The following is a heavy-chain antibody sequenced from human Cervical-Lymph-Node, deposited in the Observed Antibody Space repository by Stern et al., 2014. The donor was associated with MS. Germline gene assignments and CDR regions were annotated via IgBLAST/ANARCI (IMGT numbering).Heavy chain of an antibody. Sequence: EVQLVQSGGGLVQPGGSLRLSCAASGFTFSTYWMHWVRQAPGKGLVWVSRIESDGSTTSYADSVKGRFTISRDNAKNTLYLQMNSLRAEDTAVYYCARAISAMVRGVTDYWGQGTLVTVSS. CDR2: IESDGSTT. CDR3: ARAISAMVRGVTDY. J-gene: IGHJ4*02. D-gene: IGHD3-10*01. V-gene: IGHV3-74*02. CDR1: GFTFSTYW.